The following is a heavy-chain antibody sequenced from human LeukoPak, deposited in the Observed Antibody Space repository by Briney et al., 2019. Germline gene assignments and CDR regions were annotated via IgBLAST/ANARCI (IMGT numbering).Heavy chain of an antibody. CDR1: GFPFRSYG. V-gene: IGHV3-30*02. D-gene: IGHD6-13*01. Sequence: GGSLRLSCAASGFPFRSYGMHWVRQAPGKGVEWVAFIRYDGSNKYYADSVKGRFTISRDNTKNTLYLQMNSLRAEDTAVYYCAKERGIAADGNYFDYWGQETLVTVSS. CDR3: AKERGIAADGNYFDY. J-gene: IGHJ4*02. CDR2: IRYDGSNK.